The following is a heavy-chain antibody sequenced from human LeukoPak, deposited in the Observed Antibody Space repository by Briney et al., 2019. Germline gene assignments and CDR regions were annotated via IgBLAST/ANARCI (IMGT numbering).Heavy chain of an antibody. CDR2: IHPSGSP. CDR1: DASFSGYY. V-gene: IGHV4-34*01. CDR3: SRGGDASKAGKY. J-gene: IGHJ4*02. Sequence: PSETLSLTCAIYDASFSGYYWSWIRQPPGKGLEWIGGIHPSGSPSYNPSLESRTIISVDASKNQFSLILNSVTAADTALYFCSRGGDASKAGKYWGQGALVTVSS. D-gene: IGHD3-10*01.